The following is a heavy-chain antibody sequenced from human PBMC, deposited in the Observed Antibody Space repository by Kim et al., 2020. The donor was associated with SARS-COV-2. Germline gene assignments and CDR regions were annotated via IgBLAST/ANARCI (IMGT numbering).Heavy chain of an antibody. V-gene: IGHV3-23*01. CDR1: GFAFSNTG. Sequence: GGSLRLSCAASGFAFSNTGMTWVRQAPEKGLEWVAVISASGFGTFYADYVKGRFTISSDNFKNTLYLQMDTLRVDDTAVDYCAQGPKSGFGLWGHGTLVT. CDR3: AQGPKSGFGL. CDR2: ISASGFGT. D-gene: IGHD2-15*01. J-gene: IGHJ5*02.